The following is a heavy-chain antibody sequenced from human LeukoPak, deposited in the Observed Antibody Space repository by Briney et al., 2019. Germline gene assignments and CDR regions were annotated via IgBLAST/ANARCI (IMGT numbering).Heavy chain of an antibody. CDR3: ARCSRSSTDCYSEFDI. Sequence: GGSLRLSCAASGFTFDDYGMSWVRQGPGKGLDWVSAINWNGDSTGYADSVRGRFTISRDNAKNSLYLQMNSLRAEDTALYYCARCSRSSTDCYSEFDIWGQGTMVTVCS. V-gene: IGHV3-20*04. D-gene: IGHD2-2*02. CDR1: GFTFDDYG. CDR2: INWNGDST. J-gene: IGHJ3*02.